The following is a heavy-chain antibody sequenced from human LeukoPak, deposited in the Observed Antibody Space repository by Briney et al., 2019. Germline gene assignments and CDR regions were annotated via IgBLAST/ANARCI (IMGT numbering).Heavy chain of an antibody. CDR3: ARATSGEWFESEDVFDY. CDR1: GGTFSSYA. Sequence: SVKVSCKASGGTFSSYAISWVRQAPGQGLEWMGGIIPIFGTANYAQKFQGRVTITADESTSTANMELSSLRSEDTAVYYCARATSGEWFESEDVFDYWGQGALVTVSS. V-gene: IGHV1-69*01. J-gene: IGHJ4*02. D-gene: IGHD3-3*01. CDR2: IIPIFGTA.